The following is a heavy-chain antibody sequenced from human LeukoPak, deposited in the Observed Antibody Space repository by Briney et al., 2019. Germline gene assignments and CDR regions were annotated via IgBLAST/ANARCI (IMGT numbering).Heavy chain of an antibody. V-gene: IGHV4-59*01. Sequence: PSETLSLTCTVSGGSISSYYWSWIRQPPGRGLEWIGYIYYSGSTNYNPSLKSRVTISVDTSKNQFSLKLSSVTAADTAVYYCARTARFWFDPWGQGTLVTVSS. CDR3: ARTARFWFDP. CDR1: GGSISSYY. J-gene: IGHJ5*02. CDR2: IYYSGST.